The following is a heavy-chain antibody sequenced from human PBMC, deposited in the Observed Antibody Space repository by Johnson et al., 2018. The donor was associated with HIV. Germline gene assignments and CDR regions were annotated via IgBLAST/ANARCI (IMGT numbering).Heavy chain of an antibody. J-gene: IGHJ3*02. Sequence: QMLLVESGGGVLQPGRSLRLSCAASGFTFSSYAMHWVRQAPGKGLEWVAVISYDGSNKYYADSVKGRFTISRDNTKNTLYLQMNSLRAEDTAVYYCAREGSSGWEHDAFDIWGQGTLVTVSS. D-gene: IGHD6-19*01. CDR1: GFTFSSYA. CDR3: AREGSSGWEHDAFDI. CDR2: ISYDGSNK. V-gene: IGHV3-30-3*01.